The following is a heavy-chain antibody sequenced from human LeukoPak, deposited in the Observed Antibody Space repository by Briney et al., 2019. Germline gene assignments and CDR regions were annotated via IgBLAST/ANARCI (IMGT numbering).Heavy chain of an antibody. CDR1: GGSIISYY. V-gene: IGHV4-34*01. D-gene: IGHD1-1*01. CDR3: ARRGNWNEVPPKNWFDP. CDR2: INHVGST. Sequence: SETLSLTCTVSGGSIISYYWGWIRQPPGKGLEWIGEINHVGSTNYNPSLTSRVTMSVDTSTNQFSLKLSSVTAADTAVYYCARRGNWNEVPPKNWFDPWGLGTLVTVSS. J-gene: IGHJ5*02.